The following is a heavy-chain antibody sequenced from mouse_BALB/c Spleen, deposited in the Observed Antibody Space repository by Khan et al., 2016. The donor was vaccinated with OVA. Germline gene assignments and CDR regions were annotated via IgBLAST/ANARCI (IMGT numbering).Heavy chain of an antibody. V-gene: IGHV9-3-1*01. CDR3: SRSNGNYWFAY. CDR2: INTYTGEA. Sequence: QIQLVQSGPELKKPGETVKISCKASGYTLTDYGMNWVKQAPGKGLKWMGWINTYTGEATYADDFKGRFAFSLETSASTAYLPINNLKTEDTATYFCSRSNGNYWFAYWGQGTLVTVSA. CDR1: GYTLTDYG. D-gene: IGHD2-1*01. J-gene: IGHJ3*01.